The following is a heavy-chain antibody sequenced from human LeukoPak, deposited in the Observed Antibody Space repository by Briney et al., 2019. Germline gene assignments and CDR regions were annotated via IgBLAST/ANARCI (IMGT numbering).Heavy chain of an antibody. D-gene: IGHD2-15*01. J-gene: IGHJ6*03. CDR1: GYSFTSYW. V-gene: IGHV5-51*01. CDR2: IYPGDSDT. Sequence: GESLKISCKGSGYSFTSYWIGWARQMPGKGLEWMGIIYPGDSDTRYSPSFQGQVTISADKSISTAYLQWSSLKASDTAMYYCARGGPGDYYYYYLDVWGKGTTVTVSS. CDR3: ARGGPGDYYYYYLDV.